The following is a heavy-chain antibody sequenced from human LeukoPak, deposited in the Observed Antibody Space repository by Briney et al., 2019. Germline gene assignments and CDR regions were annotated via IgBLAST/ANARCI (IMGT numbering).Heavy chain of an antibody. CDR2: ISAYNGNT. J-gene: IGHJ3*01. D-gene: IGHD1-26*01. Sequence: ASVKVSCKASGYTFTSYGISWVRQAPGQGLEWMGWISAYNGNTNYAQKFQGRVTITADKSTSTAYMELSSLRSEDTAVYYCARISGSYSWGQGTMVTVSS. CDR1: GYTFTSYG. CDR3: ARISGSYS. V-gene: IGHV1-18*01.